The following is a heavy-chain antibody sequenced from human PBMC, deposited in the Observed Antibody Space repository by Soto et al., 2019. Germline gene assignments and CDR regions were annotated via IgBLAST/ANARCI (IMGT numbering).Heavy chain of an antibody. V-gene: IGHV3-23*01. D-gene: IGHD3-10*01. CDR1: GFAFSSHP. CDR3: ARRVIGSSRPFDI. CDR2: ISDGGDLT. Sequence: GGSLRLSCAASGFAFSSHPMSWVRQAPEKGLEWVAGISDGGDLTYNADSVRGRFTISRDNSRNTLYLQMNSLRAEDTAVYYCARRVIGSSRPFDIWGPGTMVTVSS. J-gene: IGHJ3*02.